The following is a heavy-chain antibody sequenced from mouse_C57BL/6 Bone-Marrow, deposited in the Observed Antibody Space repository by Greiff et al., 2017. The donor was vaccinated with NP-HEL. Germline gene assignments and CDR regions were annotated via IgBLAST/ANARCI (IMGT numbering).Heavy chain of an antibody. V-gene: IGHV1-50*01. D-gene: IGHD2-1*01. CDR1: GSTFTSYW. CDR2: IDPSDSYT. CDR3: ARLGIYYGNYVDY. J-gene: IGHJ2*01. Sequence: QVQLQQPGAELVKPGASVKLSCKASGSTFTSYWMQWVKQRPGQGLEWIGEIDPSDSYTNYNQKFKGKATLTVDTSSSTAYMQLSSLTSEDSAVYYCARLGIYYGNYVDYWGQGTTLTVSS.